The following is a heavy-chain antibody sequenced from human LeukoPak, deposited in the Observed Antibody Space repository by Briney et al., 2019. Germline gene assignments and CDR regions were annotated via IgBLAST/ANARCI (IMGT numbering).Heavy chain of an antibody. CDR1: GYTFTSYD. CDR2: MNPNSGNT. D-gene: IGHD4-11*01. J-gene: IGHJ3*02. V-gene: IGHV1-8*01. CDR3: ATRLLQDAFDI. Sequence: ASVKVSCKASGYTFTSYDINWVRQATGQGLEWMGWMNPNSGNTGYAQKFQGRVTMTEDTSTDTAHMELSSLRSEDTAVYYCATRLLQDAFDIWGQGTMVTVSS.